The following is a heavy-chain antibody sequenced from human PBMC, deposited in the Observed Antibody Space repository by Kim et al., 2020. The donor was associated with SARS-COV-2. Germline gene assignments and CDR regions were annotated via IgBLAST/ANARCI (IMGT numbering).Heavy chain of an antibody. CDR2: LYHSGST. J-gene: IGHJ4*01. V-gene: IGHV4-31*03. D-gene: IGHD3-10*01. Sequence: SETLSLTCTVSGGSISSGGFYWSWIRQHPGKGLEWIGFLYHSGSTYYNPSLKSRVTTSLDTSKNQFSLRLSSVTAADTAVYYCARVRGSSVTSHFDYWG. CDR1: GGSISSGGFY. CDR3: ARVRGSSVTSHFDY.